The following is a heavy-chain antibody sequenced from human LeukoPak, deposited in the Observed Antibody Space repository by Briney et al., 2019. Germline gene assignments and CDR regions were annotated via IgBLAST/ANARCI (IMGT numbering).Heavy chain of an antibody. CDR2: IYYSGST. CDR3: ARRAKGYSSSSVWFDP. Sequence: SETLSLTCTVPGGYISSSSYYWGRIRQPPGKGLEWIGTIYYSGSTYYNPSLKSRVTISVDTSKNQFSLKLSSVTAADTAVYYCARRAKGYSSSSVWFDPWGQGTLVTVSS. J-gene: IGHJ5*02. CDR1: GGYISSSSYY. D-gene: IGHD6-6*01. V-gene: IGHV4-39*01.